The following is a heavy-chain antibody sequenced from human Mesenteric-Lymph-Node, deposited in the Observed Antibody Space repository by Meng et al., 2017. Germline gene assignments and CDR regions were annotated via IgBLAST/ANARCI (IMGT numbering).Heavy chain of an antibody. CDR2: ISSSGSTI. Sequence: GESLKISCAASGFTFSSYEMNWVRQAPGKGLEWVSYISSSGSTIYYADSVKGRFTISRDNAKNSLYLQMNSLRAEDTAVYYCVSSGYFDYYYYYGMDVWGQGTTVTVSS. D-gene: IGHD3-22*01. CDR1: GFTFSSYE. J-gene: IGHJ6*02. CDR3: VSSGYFDYYYYYGMDV. V-gene: IGHV3-48*03.